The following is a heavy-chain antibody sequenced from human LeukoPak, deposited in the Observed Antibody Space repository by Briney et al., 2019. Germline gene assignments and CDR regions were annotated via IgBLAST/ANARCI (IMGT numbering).Heavy chain of an antibody. J-gene: IGHJ4*02. CDR3: STDKYGSGSHLDY. CDR1: GFTFSNAW. Sequence: PGGSLRLSCAASGFTFSNAWMSWVRQAPGKGLEWVGRISSNTDGGTTDYGASGKGRFTISSDDSKNTLYLQMNSRKTEDTAVYYCSTDKYGSGSHLDYWGQGILVTVSS. V-gene: IGHV3-15*01. CDR2: ISSNTDGGTT. D-gene: IGHD3-10*01.